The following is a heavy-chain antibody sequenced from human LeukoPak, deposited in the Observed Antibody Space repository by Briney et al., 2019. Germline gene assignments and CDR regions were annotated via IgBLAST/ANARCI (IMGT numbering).Heavy chain of an antibody. CDR2: IYTSGST. CDR3: ARDRIAAAHDAFDT. Sequence: SQTLSLTCTVSGGSISSGSYYWSWIRQPAGKALEWIGRIYTSGSTNYNPSLKSRVTISVDTSKNQFSLKLSSVTAADTAVYYCARDRIAAAHDAFDTWGQGTMVTVSS. D-gene: IGHD6-13*01. V-gene: IGHV4-61*02. J-gene: IGHJ3*02. CDR1: GGSISSGSYY.